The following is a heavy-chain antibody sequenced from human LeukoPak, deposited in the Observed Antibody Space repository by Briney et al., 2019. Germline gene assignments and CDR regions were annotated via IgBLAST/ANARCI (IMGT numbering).Heavy chain of an antibody. Sequence: PSETLSLTCAVYGGSFSGYYWSWIRQPPRKGLEWIGEINQSGSTNYNPSLKSRVTISVDTSKNQFSLKLSSVTAADTAVYYCARVGHIVVVVAATRWNWFDPWGQGTLVTVSS. D-gene: IGHD2-15*01. CDR2: INQSGST. CDR1: GGSFSGYY. J-gene: IGHJ5*02. V-gene: IGHV4-34*01. CDR3: ARVGHIVVVVAATRWNWFDP.